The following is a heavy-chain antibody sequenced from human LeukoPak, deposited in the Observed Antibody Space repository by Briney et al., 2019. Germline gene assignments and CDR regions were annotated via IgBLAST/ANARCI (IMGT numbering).Heavy chain of an antibody. CDR3: ARDREWLRPQDY. CDR1: GFIFSSYA. V-gene: IGHV3-23*01. CDR2: ISGSGGST. D-gene: IGHD5-12*01. J-gene: IGHJ4*02. Sequence: PGGSLRLSCATSGFIFSSYAMSWVRQTPGKGLECVSTISGSGGSTYYADSVKGRSTISRDNSKNTLYLQMNTLRAEDTAIYFCARDREWLRPQDYWGQGTLVTVSS.